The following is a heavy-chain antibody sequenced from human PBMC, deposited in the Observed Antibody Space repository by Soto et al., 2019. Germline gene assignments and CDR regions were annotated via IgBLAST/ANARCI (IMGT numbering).Heavy chain of an antibody. CDR3: ARDPGSSWYYFDY. V-gene: IGHV3-33*01. Sequence: QVQLVESGGGVVQPGRSLRLSCAASGFTFSSYGMYWVRQAPGKGLEWVAVIWYDGSNKYYADSVKGRFTISRDNSKYTLYLQMNSLRADDTAVYYCARDPGSSWYYFDYWGQGTLVTVSS. J-gene: IGHJ4*02. D-gene: IGHD6-13*01. CDR1: GFTFSSYG. CDR2: IWYDGSNK.